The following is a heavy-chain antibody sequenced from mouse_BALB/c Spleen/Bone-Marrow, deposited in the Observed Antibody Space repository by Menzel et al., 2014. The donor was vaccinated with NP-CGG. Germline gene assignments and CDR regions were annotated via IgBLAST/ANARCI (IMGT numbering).Heavy chain of an antibody. CDR1: GYAFTNYL. J-gene: IGHJ3*01. V-gene: IGHV1-54*03. CDR2: INPGSGGT. Sequence: QVQLKESGAELVRPGTSVKVSCKASGYAFTNYLIEWVKQRPGQGLEWIGVINPGSGGTNHNEKFKGKATLTADKSSSTAYMQLSSLTSDDSAVYFCARSRTGFAYWGQGTLVTVSA. CDR3: ARSRTGFAY.